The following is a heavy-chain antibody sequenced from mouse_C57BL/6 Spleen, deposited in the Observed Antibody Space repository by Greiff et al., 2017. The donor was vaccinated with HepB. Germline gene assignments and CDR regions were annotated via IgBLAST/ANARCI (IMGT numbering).Heavy chain of an antibody. CDR2: IYPGDGDT. D-gene: IGHD2-4*01. V-gene: IGHV1-80*01. CDR1: GYAFSSYW. Sequence: QVQLQQSGAELVKPGASVKISCKASGYAFSSYWMNWVKQRPGKGLEWIGQIYPGDGDTNYNGKFKGKATLTADKSSSTAYMQLSSLTSEDSAVYFCARRGGPYYDDFDYWGQGTTLTVSS. J-gene: IGHJ2*01. CDR3: ARRGGPYYDDFDY.